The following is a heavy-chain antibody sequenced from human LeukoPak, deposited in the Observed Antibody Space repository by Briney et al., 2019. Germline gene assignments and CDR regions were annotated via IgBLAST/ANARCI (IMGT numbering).Heavy chain of an antibody. CDR1: GGSFSSYY. D-gene: IGHD3-10*01. Sequence: TSETLSLTYTVSGGSFSSYYWSWIRQPPGKGLEWIGYIYYSGSTNYNPSLKSRVTISVDTSKNQFSLKLSSVTAADTAVYYCARGEYYYGSGSYYNGYGMDVWGQGTTVTVSS. CDR3: ARGEYYYGSGSYYNGYGMDV. J-gene: IGHJ6*02. CDR2: IYYSGST. V-gene: IGHV4-59*01.